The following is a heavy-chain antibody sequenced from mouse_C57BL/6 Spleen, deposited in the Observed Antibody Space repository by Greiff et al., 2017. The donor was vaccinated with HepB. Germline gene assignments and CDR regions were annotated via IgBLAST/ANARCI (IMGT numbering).Heavy chain of an antibody. D-gene: IGHD2-3*01. CDR1: GYSITSGYY. CDR3: AREGDDGYSHFDY. J-gene: IGHJ2*01. V-gene: IGHV3-6*01. CDR2: ISYDGSN. Sequence: VQLKESGPGLVKPSQSLSLTCSVTGYSITSGYYWNWIRQFPGNKLEWMGYISYDGSNNYNPSLKNRISITRDTSKNQFFLKLNSVTTEDTATYYCAREGDDGYSHFDYWGQGTTLTVSS.